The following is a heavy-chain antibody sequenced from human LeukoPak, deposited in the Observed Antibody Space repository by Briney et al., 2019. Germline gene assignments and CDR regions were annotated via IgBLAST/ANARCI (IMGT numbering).Heavy chain of an antibody. CDR2: ISSSSSTI. J-gene: IGHJ4*02. CDR3: AREPRRGYSGSYLDY. D-gene: IGHD1-26*01. V-gene: IGHV3-48*04. CDR1: GLTFSSYS. Sequence: GGSLRLSCAASGLTFSSYSMNWVRQAPGKGLEWVSYISSSSSTIYYADSVKGRFTISRDNAKNSLYLQMNSLRAEDTAVYYCAREPRRGYSGSYLDYWGQGTLVTVSS.